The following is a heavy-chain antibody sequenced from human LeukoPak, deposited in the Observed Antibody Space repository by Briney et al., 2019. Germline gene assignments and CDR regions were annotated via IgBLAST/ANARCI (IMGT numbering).Heavy chain of an antibody. CDR1: GFSFTTSW. CDR2: IYPGDSDT. J-gene: IGHJ2*01. CDR3: ARRAPGYWYFDL. Sequence: GESLKISCQGSGFSFTTSWIGWVRPMPGKGLEWMGIIYPGDSDTRYIPSFQGQVTISADKSISTAYLQWSSLKASDTAMYYCARRAPGYWYFDLWGRGTLVTVSS. V-gene: IGHV5-51*01.